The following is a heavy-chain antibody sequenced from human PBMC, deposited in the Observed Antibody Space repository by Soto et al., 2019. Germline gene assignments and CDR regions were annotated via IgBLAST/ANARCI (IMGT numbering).Heavy chain of an antibody. J-gene: IGHJ6*03. Sequence: QDPLVQSGAEVKKPGASVTVSCKASGYSFTNYGVTWVRQAPGQGLEWMGWISAFNGNTHYAQNLQGRVTMTTDASTSTAYMELRSLRSDDTAVYYCARDRGVAPPVAGNTHYYYYMDVWGKGTRVTVSS. CDR3: ARDRGVAPPVAGNTHYYYYMDV. V-gene: IGHV1-18*01. D-gene: IGHD6-19*01. CDR1: GYSFTNYG. CDR2: ISAFNGNT.